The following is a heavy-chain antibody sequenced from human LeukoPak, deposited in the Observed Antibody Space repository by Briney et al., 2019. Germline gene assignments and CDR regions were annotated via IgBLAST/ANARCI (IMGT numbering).Heavy chain of an antibody. CDR2: INPNSGGT. V-gene: IGHV1-2*02. Sequence: ASVKVSCKASGYTFTGYYMHWVRQAPGQGLEWMGWINPNSGGTNYAQKFQGGVTMTRDTSISTAYMELSRLRSDDTAVYYCARATSGYYDYFDYWGQGTLVTVSS. J-gene: IGHJ4*02. D-gene: IGHD3-22*01. CDR3: ARATSGYYDYFDY. CDR1: GYTFTGYY.